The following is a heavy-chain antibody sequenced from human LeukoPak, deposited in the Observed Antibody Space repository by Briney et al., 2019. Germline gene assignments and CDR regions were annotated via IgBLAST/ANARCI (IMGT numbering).Heavy chain of an antibody. J-gene: IGHJ4*02. CDR3: ASPRNYYDSSGYFGPFDY. D-gene: IGHD3-22*01. CDR1: GGTFSSYA. CDR2: IIPIFGTA. Sequence: SVKVSCKASGGTFSSYAISWVRQAPGQGLEWMGGIIPIFGTANYAQKFQGRVTITADESTSTAYMELSSLRSEDTAVYYCASPRNYYDSSGYFGPFDYWGQGTLVTVSS. V-gene: IGHV1-69*01.